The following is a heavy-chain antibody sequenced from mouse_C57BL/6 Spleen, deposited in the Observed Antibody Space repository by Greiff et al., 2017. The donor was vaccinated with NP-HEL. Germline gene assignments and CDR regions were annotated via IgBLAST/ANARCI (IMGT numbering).Heavy chain of an antibody. Sequence: VQLQQSGAELVRPGASVKLSCTASGFNIKDCYMHWVKQRPEQGLEWIGRIDPEDGDTEYAPKFQGKATLTAATSSNTAYLQLSSLTSEDTAVYYCTTIHSALLAMDYWGQGTSVTVSS. CDR1: GFNIKDCY. CDR2: IDPEDGDT. CDR3: TTIHSALLAMDY. D-gene: IGHD6-5*01. V-gene: IGHV14-1*01. J-gene: IGHJ4*01.